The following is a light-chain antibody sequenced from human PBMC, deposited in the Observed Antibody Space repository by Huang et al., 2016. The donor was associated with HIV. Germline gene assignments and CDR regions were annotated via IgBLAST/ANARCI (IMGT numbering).Light chain of an antibody. Sequence: ERVMTQSPATLSVSPGERATLYCRSSQYVSSNLAWYQQKPGQAPRLLVYGASTRVIDIPARFSGSGSGTEITLTISSLQSEDSAVYYCQQYNNWPRTFGQGTKLEIK. CDR2: GAS. V-gene: IGKV3-15*01. J-gene: IGKJ2*01. CDR1: QYVSSN. CDR3: QQYNNWPRT.